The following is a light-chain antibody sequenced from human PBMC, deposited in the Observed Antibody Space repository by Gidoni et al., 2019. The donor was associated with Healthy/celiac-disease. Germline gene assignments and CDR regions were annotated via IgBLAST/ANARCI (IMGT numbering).Light chain of an antibody. J-gene: IGKJ1*01. CDR2: DAS. Sequence: EMVLTQSPATLSLSPGERATLSCRASQSVSSYLAWYQQKPGQAPRLLIYDASNRATGIPARFSGSGSGTDFTLTISSLEPEDFAVYYCQQRSNWSTFGQGTKVEIK. CDR3: QQRSNWST. V-gene: IGKV3-11*01. CDR1: QSVSSY.